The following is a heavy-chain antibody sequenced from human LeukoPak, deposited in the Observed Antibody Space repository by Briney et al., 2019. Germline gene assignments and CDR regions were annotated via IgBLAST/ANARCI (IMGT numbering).Heavy chain of an antibody. CDR1: GFTFTKSA. J-gene: IGHJ4*02. Sequence: ASVKVSCKASGFTFTKSALQWVRQARGQRLEWIGWIVVGSGNTDYAQKFQERVTITRDMFTSTAYMELSSLRSEDTAVYYCARDQNEGYGDYFYYFDYWGQGTLVTVSS. CDR2: IVVGSGNT. V-gene: IGHV1-58*01. CDR3: ARDQNEGYGDYFYYFDY. D-gene: IGHD4-17*01.